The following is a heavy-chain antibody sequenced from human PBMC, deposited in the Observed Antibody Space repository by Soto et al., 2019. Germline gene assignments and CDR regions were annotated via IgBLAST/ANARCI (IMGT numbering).Heavy chain of an antibody. CDR2: IKQDGSEK. CDR3: ARDVKQWLVSWFDP. Sequence: EVQLVESGGGLVQPGGSLRLSCAASGFTFSSYWMSWVRQAPGKGLEWVANIKQDGSEKYYVDSVKGRFTISRDNAKNSLYLQMNSLRAEDTAVYYCARDVKQWLVSWFDPWGQGTLVTVSS. CDR1: GFTFSSYW. V-gene: IGHV3-7*01. J-gene: IGHJ5*02. D-gene: IGHD6-19*01.